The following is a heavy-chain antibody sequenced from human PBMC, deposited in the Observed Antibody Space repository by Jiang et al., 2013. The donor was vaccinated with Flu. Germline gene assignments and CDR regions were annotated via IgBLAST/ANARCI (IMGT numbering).Heavy chain of an antibody. J-gene: IGHJ3*02. CDR3: AREWSGFDI. Sequence: GSGLVKPSETLSLTCTVSGGSISAYKWSWIRQSTGKGLEWIGYISYSWSTNYNPSLQSRVTISGDTSKNQFSLKLSSVTAADTAVYYCAREWSGFDIWGQGTMVTVSS. CDR2: ISYSWST. CDR1: GGSISAYK. D-gene: IGHD3-3*01. V-gene: IGHV4-59*01.